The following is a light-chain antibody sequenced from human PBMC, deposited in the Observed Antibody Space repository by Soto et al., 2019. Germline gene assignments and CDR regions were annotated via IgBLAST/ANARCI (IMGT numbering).Light chain of an antibody. CDR2: DAS. CDR1: QSVSSTY. CDR3: QQYNNWPRT. V-gene: IGKV3-20*01. J-gene: IGKJ1*01. Sequence: EIVLTQSPGTLSLSPGERATLSCRASQSVSSTYLAWYQQKPGQAPRLLIYDASRRATGIPDRFSGSGSGTDFTLSISSLQSEDFAVYYCQQYNNWPRTFGQGTKVDIK.